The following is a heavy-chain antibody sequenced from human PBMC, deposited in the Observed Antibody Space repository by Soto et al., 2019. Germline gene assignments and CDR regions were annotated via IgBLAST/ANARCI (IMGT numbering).Heavy chain of an antibody. CDR2: LSDSGGST. Sequence: EVQLLESGGGLLQPGGSLRLSCAASGFTFSTHAMSWVRQAPGKGLEWVSALSDSGGSTYYADSVKGRFTISRDNSKNTLYLQMNSLRAEDTAVYYCAKKSSGNSYFYFDYWGQGTLVTVSS. CDR3: AKKSSGNSYFYFDY. V-gene: IGHV3-23*01. D-gene: IGHD1-26*01. J-gene: IGHJ4*02. CDR1: GFTFSTHA.